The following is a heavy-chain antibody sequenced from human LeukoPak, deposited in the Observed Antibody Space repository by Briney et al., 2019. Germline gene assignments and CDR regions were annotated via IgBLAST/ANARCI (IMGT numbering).Heavy chain of an antibody. Sequence: GGSLRLSCAASGFTFSNNAMNWVRQAPGKGLEWVSSISISGSYINYADSVKGRFTISRDNADNSLYLQMNSLRAEDTAMYYCAGLMTKDAFDIWGQGTMVTVSS. D-gene: IGHD3-16*01. J-gene: IGHJ3*02. CDR1: GFTFSNNA. CDR3: AGLMTKDAFDI. V-gene: IGHV3-21*01. CDR2: ISISGSYI.